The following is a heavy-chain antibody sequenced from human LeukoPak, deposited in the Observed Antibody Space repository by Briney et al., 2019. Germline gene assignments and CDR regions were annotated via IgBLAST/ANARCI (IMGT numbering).Heavy chain of an antibody. J-gene: IGHJ5*02. Sequence: PGGSLRLSCVASGFAFGSLSMSWVRQAPGRGLEWVSSITAGHYPTYNTDSVKGRFTISRDNSKNTLYLQMNSLRADDTAVYYCTKDPNGDYVGAFDPWGQGTLVTVSS. V-gene: IGHV3-23*01. CDR2: ITAGHYPT. CDR3: TKDPNGDYVGAFDP. CDR1: GFAFGSLS. D-gene: IGHD4-17*01.